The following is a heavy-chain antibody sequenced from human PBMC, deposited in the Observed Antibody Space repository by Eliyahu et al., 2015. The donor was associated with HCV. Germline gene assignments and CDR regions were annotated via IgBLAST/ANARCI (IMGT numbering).Heavy chain of an antibody. V-gene: IGHV3-30*18. CDR3: AKGLYRITIFGVVGY. J-gene: IGHJ4*02. D-gene: IGHD3-3*01. Sequence: QVQLVESGGGVVQPGRSLRLSCAASGFTFSSYGMHWVRQAPGKGLEWVAVISYDGSNKYYADSVKGRFTISRDNSKNTLYLQMNSLRAEDTAVYYCAKGLYRITIFGVVGYWGQGTLVTVSS. CDR1: GFTFSSYG. CDR2: ISYDGSNK.